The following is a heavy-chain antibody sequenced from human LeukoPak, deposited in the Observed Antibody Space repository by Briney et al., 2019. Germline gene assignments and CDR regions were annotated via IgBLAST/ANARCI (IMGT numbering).Heavy chain of an antibody. CDR2: ISSSSSYT. J-gene: IGHJ4*02. V-gene: IGHV3-11*05. Sequence: GGSLRLSCVASGFTFSDYYMSWIRQAPGKGLERASYISSSSSYTNYADSVKGRFTISRDNARNSLYLQMNSLRAEDPAVYYCARGKTMGLFDYWGQGTLVTVSS. CDR3: ARGKTMGLFDY. D-gene: IGHD4/OR15-4a*01. CDR1: GFTFSDYY.